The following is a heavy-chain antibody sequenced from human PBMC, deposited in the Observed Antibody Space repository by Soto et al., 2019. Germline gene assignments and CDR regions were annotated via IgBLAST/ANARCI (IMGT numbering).Heavy chain of an antibody. CDR1: GYTFSRHG. CDR2: SGNT. V-gene: IGHV1-18*04. J-gene: IGHJ4*02. Sequence: QVQLVQSGAEVKKPGASVTVSCKASGYTFSRHGISWVRQAPGQGLEWMAWSGNTNYAQKFQGRLTLTTNPSTRTAVMELRSLRSDDTAVYYCARGADDFSSGYYYEYWGQGTLVTVSS. D-gene: IGHD3-3*01. CDR3: ARGADDFSSGYYYEY.